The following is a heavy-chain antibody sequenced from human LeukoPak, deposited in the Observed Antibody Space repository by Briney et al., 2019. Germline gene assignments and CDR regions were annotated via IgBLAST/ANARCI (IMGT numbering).Heavy chain of an antibody. V-gene: IGHV3-23*01. CDR3: AKDQRAMVLWDYGMDV. J-gene: IGHJ6*02. CDR1: GFTFSSYA. Sequence: GGSLRLSCAASGFTFSSYAMSWVRQAPGKGLEWVSAISGSGGSTYYADSVKGRFTISRDNSKNTLYLQMNSLRAEDTAVYYCAKDQRAMVLWDYGMDVWGQGTTVTVSS. D-gene: IGHD5-18*01. CDR2: ISGSGGST.